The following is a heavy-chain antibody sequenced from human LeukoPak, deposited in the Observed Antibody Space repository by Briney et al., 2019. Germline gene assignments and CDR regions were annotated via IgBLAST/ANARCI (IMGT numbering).Heavy chain of an antibody. J-gene: IGHJ4*02. Sequence: GGSLTLSCAASGFTFTGHTMTWLRQAPGKGLEWVSIIGGRDDRTYFAGSVQGRFTISRDNSKNILYLQMNSLRADDTAVYYCARDGQRGWDLDYWGQGALVTVSS. CDR3: ARDGQRGWDLDY. V-gene: IGHV3-23*01. D-gene: IGHD6-19*01. CDR2: IGGRDDRT. CDR1: GFTFTGHT.